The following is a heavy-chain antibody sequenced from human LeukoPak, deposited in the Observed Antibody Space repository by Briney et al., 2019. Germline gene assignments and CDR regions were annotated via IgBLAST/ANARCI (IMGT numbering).Heavy chain of an antibody. J-gene: IGHJ3*02. Sequence: GESLKISCKGSGYSFTSYWIGWVRQMPGKGLEWMGIIYPGDSDTRYSPSFQGQVTISADKSISTAYLQWSSLKASDTAMYYCARDPLTYYYDSSGPGAFDIWGQGTMVTVSS. D-gene: IGHD3-22*01. CDR3: ARDPLTYYYDSSGPGAFDI. V-gene: IGHV5-51*01. CDR2: IYPGDSDT. CDR1: GYSFTSYW.